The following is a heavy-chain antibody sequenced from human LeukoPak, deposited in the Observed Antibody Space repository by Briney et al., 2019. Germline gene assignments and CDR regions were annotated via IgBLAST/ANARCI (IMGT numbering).Heavy chain of an antibody. CDR2: INHSGST. CDR3: ARGELIFDY. V-gene: IGHV4-34*01. D-gene: IGHD1-26*01. Sequence: SETQSLTCGVYGGSFSGYYWNWIRQPPGKGLEWIGEINHSGSTNYNPPLKSRVTISVDTSKNQFSLRLSSVTAADTAVYYCARGELIFDYWGQGTLVTVSS. J-gene: IGHJ4*02. CDR1: GGSFSGYY.